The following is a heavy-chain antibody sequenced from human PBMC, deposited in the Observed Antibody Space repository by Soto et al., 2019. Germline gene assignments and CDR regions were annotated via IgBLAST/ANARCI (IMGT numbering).Heavy chain of an antibody. CDR2: IYYSGST. V-gene: IGHV4-59*01. CDR3: AREMGYCSGGSCYSNAFDI. J-gene: IGHJ3*02. Sequence: SETLSLTCTVSGGSISSYYWSWIRQPPGKGLEWIGYIYYSGSTNYNPSLKSRVTISVDTSKNQFSLKLSSVTAADTALYYCAREMGYCSGGSCYSNAFDIWGQGTMVTVSS. CDR1: GGSISSYY. D-gene: IGHD2-15*01.